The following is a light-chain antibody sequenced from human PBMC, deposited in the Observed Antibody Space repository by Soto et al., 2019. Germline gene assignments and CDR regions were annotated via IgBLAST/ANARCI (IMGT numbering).Light chain of an antibody. Sequence: ETVMTQSPATLSVSLGXRATLSCRASQSVTYNLAWYQQKPGQAPRLLIHGASTRAIGIPDRFTGSGFGTEFTLTISSLQSEDFAVYYCQQYNNWPPYTFSQGTKVDIK. CDR1: QSVTYN. V-gene: IGKV3-15*01. CDR3: QQYNNWPPYT. CDR2: GAS. J-gene: IGKJ2*01.